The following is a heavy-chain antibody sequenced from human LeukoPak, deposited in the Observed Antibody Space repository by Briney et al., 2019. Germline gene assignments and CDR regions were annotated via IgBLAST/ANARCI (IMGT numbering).Heavy chain of an antibody. Sequence: ASVKVSCKASGYTFTGYYMHWVRQAPGQGLEWMGWINPNSGGTNYAQKFQGRVTMTRNTSITTAYMEVSSLTSEDTAVYYCAGGTALSSPLEYWGQGTLVTVSS. CDR3: AGGTALSSPLEY. CDR1: GYTFTGYY. V-gene: IGHV1-2*02. D-gene: IGHD2-21*02. CDR2: INPNSGGT. J-gene: IGHJ4*02.